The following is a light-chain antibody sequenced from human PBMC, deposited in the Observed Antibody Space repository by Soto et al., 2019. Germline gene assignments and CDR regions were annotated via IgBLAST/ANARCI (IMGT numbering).Light chain of an antibody. CDR3: QQYGRTSWT. J-gene: IGKJ1*01. CDR2: GAS. CDR1: QSVSTNF. Sequence: EIVLTQSPGTLSLSPGGGATLSCRASQSVSTNFFAWYQQKPGQAPRLLIYGASTRATGIPDRFSGSGSGTDFTLTISRLEPEDFAVYYCQQYGRTSWTFGQGTKV. V-gene: IGKV3-20*01.